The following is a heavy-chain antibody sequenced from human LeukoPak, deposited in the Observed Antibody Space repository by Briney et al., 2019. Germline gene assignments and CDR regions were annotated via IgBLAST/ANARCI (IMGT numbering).Heavy chain of an antibody. D-gene: IGHD3-22*01. CDR3: ARGPYKFDGSGAFDI. Sequence: SETLSLTCTVSSGSIGSGPFYWSWIRQPAGKGLEWIGRMSSGGSIDYNPSLKSRVTMSLDTSRNQFSLKLTSVTAADTAVYYCARGPYKFDGSGAFDIWGQGTMVTVSS. J-gene: IGHJ3*02. CDR2: MSSGGSI. CDR1: SGSIGSGPFY. V-gene: IGHV4-61*02.